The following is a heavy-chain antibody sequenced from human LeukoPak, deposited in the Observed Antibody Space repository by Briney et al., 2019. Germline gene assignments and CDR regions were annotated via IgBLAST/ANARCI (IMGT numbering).Heavy chain of an antibody. CDR3: ARGGGRFGELAIFDY. V-gene: IGHV3-53*01. Sequence: PGGSLRLSCVVSGFTVSTNYMSWVRQAPGKGLEWVSLIYSGGSTYYADSVKGRFTISRDNSKNTLYLQMNSLRAEDTAVYYCARGGGRFGELAIFDYWGQGTLVTVSS. CDR1: GFTVSTNY. D-gene: IGHD3-10*01. J-gene: IGHJ4*02. CDR2: IYSGGST.